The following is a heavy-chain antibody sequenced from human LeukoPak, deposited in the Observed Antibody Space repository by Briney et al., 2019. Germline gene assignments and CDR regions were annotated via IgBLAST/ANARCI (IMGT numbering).Heavy chain of an antibody. V-gene: IGHV4-39*01. CDR3: ATRKTGRNCSGGSCYSFGFQKRSGIDY. Sequence: SETLSLTSTVSGVSISSSNSYWGWIRQPPGKGLEWIGSIYYSGNTYYNASLKSQVSISIDTSKNQFSLRLTSVTAADTAVYYCATRKTGRNCSGGSCYSFGFQKRSGIDYWGQGTLVTVSS. CDR2: IYYSGNT. CDR1: GVSISSSNSY. D-gene: IGHD2-15*01. J-gene: IGHJ4*02.